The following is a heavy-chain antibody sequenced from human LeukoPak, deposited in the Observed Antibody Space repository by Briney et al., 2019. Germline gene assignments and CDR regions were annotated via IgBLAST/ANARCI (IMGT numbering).Heavy chain of an antibody. Sequence: GASVKVSCKASGYTFTSYGISWVRQAPGQGLEWMGWISAYNGNTNYAQKLQGRVTMTTDTSTSTAYMELRSLRSDDTAVYYCARGPLIFYCSSTSCSPGDIWGQGTMVTVSS. J-gene: IGHJ3*02. D-gene: IGHD2-2*01. CDR3: ARGPLIFYCSSTSCSPGDI. CDR1: GYTFTSYG. CDR2: ISAYNGNT. V-gene: IGHV1-18*01.